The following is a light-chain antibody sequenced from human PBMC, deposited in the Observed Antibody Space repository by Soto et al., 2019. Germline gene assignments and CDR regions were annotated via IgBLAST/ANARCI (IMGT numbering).Light chain of an antibody. V-gene: IGKV2-28*01. CDR2: LGS. CDR3: MQGTHWPHT. CDR1: QSLLYSNGYNY. J-gene: IGKJ1*01. Sequence: DIVMTQSPLSLPVTPGEPASISGRSSQSLLYSNGYNYLDWYLQKPGQSPQLLIYLGSNRASGVPDRFCGSAAGTDFTLKISRVEAEDVGVYYCMQGTHWPHTFGQGTKVDIK.